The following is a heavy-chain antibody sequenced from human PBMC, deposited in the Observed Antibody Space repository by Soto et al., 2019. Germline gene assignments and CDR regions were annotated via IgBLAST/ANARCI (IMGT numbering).Heavy chain of an antibody. Sequence: QITLKESGPTLVKPTQTLTLTCTFSGFSLSTSGVGVGWIRQPPGKALEWLALIYWDDDKRYSPSLKSRLTITNDTANNQVVLTMTPLDPVDTDTYSCPHRLTTVSWATFAYRGQGTLGTVSA. J-gene: IGHJ4*02. CDR1: GFSLSTSGVG. D-gene: IGHD4-17*01. CDR2: IYWDDDK. V-gene: IGHV2-5*02. CDR3: PHRLTTVSWATFAY.